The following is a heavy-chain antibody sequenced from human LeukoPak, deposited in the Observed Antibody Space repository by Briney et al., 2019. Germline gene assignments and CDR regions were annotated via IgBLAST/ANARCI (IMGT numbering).Heavy chain of an antibody. D-gene: IGHD2-2*01. CDR1: GFTFSSYA. CDR2: INPNSGGT. CDR3: ARDFIVVVPAAIYYYYYGMDV. V-gene: IGHV1-2*06. J-gene: IGHJ6*02. Sequence: GGSLRLSCAASGFTFSSYAMHWVRQAPGQGLEWMGRINPNSGGTNYAQKFQGRVTMTRDTSISTAYMELSRLRSDDTAVYYCARDFIVVVPAAIYYYYYGMDVWGQGTTVTVSS.